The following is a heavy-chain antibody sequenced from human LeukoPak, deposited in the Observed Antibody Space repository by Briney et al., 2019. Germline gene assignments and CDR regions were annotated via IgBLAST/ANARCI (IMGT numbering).Heavy chain of an antibody. V-gene: IGHV4-59*12. Sequence: SETLSLTCTVSGGSISSYYWSWIRQPPGKGLEWIGYIYYSGSTNYNPSLKSRVTISVDTSKNQFSLRLTSVTAADTAVYYCARISNWFDPWGQGTLVTVSS. CDR2: IYYSGST. J-gene: IGHJ5*02. CDR3: ARISNWFDP. CDR1: GGSISSYY.